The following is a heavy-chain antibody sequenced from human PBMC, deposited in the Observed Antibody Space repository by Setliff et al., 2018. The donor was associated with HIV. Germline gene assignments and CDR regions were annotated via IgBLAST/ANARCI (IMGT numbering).Heavy chain of an antibody. J-gene: IGHJ6*02. CDR3: ARAACSGGSCYYYYGMDV. D-gene: IGHD2-15*01. Sequence: WVRQAPGQRLEWMGWINAGNGNTKYSQKFQGRVTITRDTSASTAYMELSSLRSEDTAVYYCARAACSGGSCYYYYGMDVWGQGTTVTVSS. V-gene: IGHV1-3*01. CDR2: INAGNGNT.